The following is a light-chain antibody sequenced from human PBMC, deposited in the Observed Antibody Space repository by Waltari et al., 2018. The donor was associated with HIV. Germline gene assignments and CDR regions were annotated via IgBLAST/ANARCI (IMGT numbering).Light chain of an antibody. CDR3: QSTDSGGLHAI. V-gene: IGLV3-25*03. J-gene: IGLJ2*01. Sequence: SYELTQPPSVSVYPGQTAVITCSGDVLPRRYSYWYQQKPGRAPVLVIYQHSERPPGIPVLFSGSISGTTVTLTSTSVQATGEADYYCQSTDSGGLHAIFGGGTKLTVL. CDR2: QHS. CDR1: VLPRRY.